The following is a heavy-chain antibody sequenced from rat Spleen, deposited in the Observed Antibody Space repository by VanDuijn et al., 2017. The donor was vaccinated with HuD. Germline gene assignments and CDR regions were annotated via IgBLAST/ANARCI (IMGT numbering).Heavy chain of an antibody. CDR1: GFSLTSNG. Sequence: QVQLKESGPGLVQPSQTLSLTCTVSGFSLTSNGVSWVRQPPGKGLEWIASISSGGNTYSNSALKSRLSINRDTSKNQVFLKMNILPTEDAATYLCTGDHSYWGSYYPGGFAYWGQGTLVTVSS. D-gene: IGHD1-12*02. CDR3: TGDHSYWGSYYPGGFAY. CDR2: ISSGGNT. J-gene: IGHJ3*01. V-gene: IGHV2S12*01.